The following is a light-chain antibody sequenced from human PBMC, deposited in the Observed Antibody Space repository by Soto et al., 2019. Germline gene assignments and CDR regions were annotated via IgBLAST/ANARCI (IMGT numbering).Light chain of an antibody. CDR1: QSVSSSY. V-gene: IGKV3-20*01. CDR2: GAS. CDR3: QQYVSSPRT. Sequence: EMVLTQSPGTLSLSPGESATLSCRASQSVSSSYLAWYQQKPGQAPRLLIYGASSRATGIPDRFSGSGSGTDFTLIISRLEPEDFAVYYCQQYVSSPRTFGQGTKVEIK. J-gene: IGKJ1*01.